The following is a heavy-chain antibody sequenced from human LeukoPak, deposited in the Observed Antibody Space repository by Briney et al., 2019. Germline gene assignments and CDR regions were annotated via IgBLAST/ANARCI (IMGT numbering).Heavy chain of an antibody. D-gene: IGHD6-6*01. CDR1: GYTFTGYY. V-gene: IGHV1-2*02. CDR2: INPNSGGT. Sequence: ASVKVSCKASGYTFTGYYMHWVRQAPGQGLERMGWINPNSGGTNYAQKFQGRVTMTRDTSISTAYMELSRLRSDDTAVYYCARGGSIAARPSDYWGQGTLVTVSS. J-gene: IGHJ4*02. CDR3: ARGGSIAARPSDY.